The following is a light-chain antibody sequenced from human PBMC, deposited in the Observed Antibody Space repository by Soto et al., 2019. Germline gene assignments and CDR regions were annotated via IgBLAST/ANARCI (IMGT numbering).Light chain of an antibody. CDR2: AAT. CDR1: QNINNY. J-gene: IGKJ2*01. Sequence: DIQMTQSPSSLSASLGDRVTISCRASQNINNYLNWYQQEQGKAPKILIYAATSLQSGVPSRFSGSGSGTEFTLIISNLQPADFATYYCQQSFNSPYTFGLGTKLEIK. V-gene: IGKV1-39*01. CDR3: QQSFNSPYT.